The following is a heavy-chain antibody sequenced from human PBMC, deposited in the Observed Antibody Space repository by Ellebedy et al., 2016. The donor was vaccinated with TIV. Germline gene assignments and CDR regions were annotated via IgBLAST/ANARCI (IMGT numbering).Heavy chain of an antibody. V-gene: IGHV1-2*04. J-gene: IGHJ5*02. CDR3: ARDGGYCSGGSCYSPGGHNWFDP. CDR2: INPNSGGT. Sequence: ASVKVSXXVSGYTLTELSMHWVRQAPGKGLEWMGWINPNSGGTNYAQKFQGWVTMTRDTSISTAYMELSRLRSDDTAVYYCARDGGYCSGGSCYSPGGHNWFDPWGQGTLVTVSS. CDR1: GYTLTELS. D-gene: IGHD2-15*01.